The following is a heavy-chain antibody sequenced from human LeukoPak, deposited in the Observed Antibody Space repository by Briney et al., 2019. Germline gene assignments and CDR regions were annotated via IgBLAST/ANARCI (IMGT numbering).Heavy chain of an antibody. J-gene: IGHJ5*02. Sequence: SETLSLTCTVSGYSISSGYFWGWIRQPPGKGLEWIGTIYHSGSTYYNASLESRVTISVDTSKNQFSLKLSSVTTADTAVYYCARAYSSSWYFNWFDPWGQGTLVTVSS. CDR2: IYHSGST. CDR3: ARAYSSSWYFNWFDP. CDR1: GYSISSGYF. D-gene: IGHD6-13*01. V-gene: IGHV4-38-2*02.